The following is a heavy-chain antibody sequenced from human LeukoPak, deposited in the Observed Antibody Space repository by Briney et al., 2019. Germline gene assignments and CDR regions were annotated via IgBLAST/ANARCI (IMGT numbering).Heavy chain of an antibody. D-gene: IGHD3-22*01. CDR2: ISRRTSYT. V-gene: IGHV3-21*01. Sequence: GGSLRLSCAASGFIFSDYTINWVRQAPGKGLEWVSSISRRTSYTYYDDSVKGRFTVSRDDAKNLAYLQMNSLRAEDTAVYYCARGPASLPRIFYDSGGYTKILDVNTSDMWGQGTMVIVSS. J-gene: IGHJ3*02. CDR1: GFIFSDYT. CDR3: ARGPASLPRIFYDSGGYTKILDVNTSDM.